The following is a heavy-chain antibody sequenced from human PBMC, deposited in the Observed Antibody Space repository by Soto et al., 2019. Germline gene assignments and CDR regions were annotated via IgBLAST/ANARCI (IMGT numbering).Heavy chain of an antibody. Sequence: EGQLVESGGGLVKAGGSLRLSCAASGFIFTNYGMHWVRQAPGKGLEWVASISRTGDDVLYADSVKGRFSISRDNAKNSLSLQMSSLRVEDTSVYYCATDSLYSTTWYDYFDLWGQGTLVTVSS. CDR2: ISRTGDDV. V-gene: IGHV3-21*06. CDR3: ATDSLYSTTWYDYFDL. D-gene: IGHD4-17*01. J-gene: IGHJ5*02. CDR1: GFIFTNYG.